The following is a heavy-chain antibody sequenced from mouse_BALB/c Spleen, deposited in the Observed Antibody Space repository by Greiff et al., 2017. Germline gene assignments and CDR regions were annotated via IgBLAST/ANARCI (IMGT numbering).Heavy chain of an antibody. CDR1: GFTFSSFG. D-gene: IGHD2-3*01. J-gene: IGHJ2*01. V-gene: IGHV5-17*02. Sequence: EVKLMESGGGLVQPGGSRKLSCAASGFTFSSFGMHWVRQAPEKGLEWVAYISSGSSTIYYADTVKGRFTISRDNPKNTLFLQMTSLRSEDTAMYYCARLGDGYYSFDYWGQGTTLTVSS. CDR3: ARLGDGYYSFDY. CDR2: ISSGSSTI.